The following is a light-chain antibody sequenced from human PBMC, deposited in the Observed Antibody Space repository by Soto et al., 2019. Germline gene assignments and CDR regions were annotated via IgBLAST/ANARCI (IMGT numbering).Light chain of an antibody. V-gene: IGKV1-5*01. CDR2: DVS. Sequence: DIQMTQSPSTLSASVGDRVTITCRASQTISGWLAWYQQKPGKAPKLLIYDVSNLESGVPSRFSGGGSGTEYTLTISSLQPDDFASYYCQQYNSYPYTFGQGTKLEIK. J-gene: IGKJ2*01. CDR3: QQYNSYPYT. CDR1: QTISGW.